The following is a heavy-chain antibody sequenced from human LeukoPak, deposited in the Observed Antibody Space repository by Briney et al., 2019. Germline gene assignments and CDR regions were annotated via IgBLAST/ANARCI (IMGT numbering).Heavy chain of an antibody. V-gene: IGHV4-31*03. CDR3: ARDRSRARNWFDP. J-gene: IGHJ5*02. CDR2: IYYSGST. CDR1: GGSISSGGYY. Sequence: PSETLSLTCTVSGGSISSGGYYSSWIRQHPGKGLEWIGCIYYSGSTYYNPSLKSRVTISVDTSKNQFSLKLSSVTAADKAVYYCARDRSRARNWFDPWGQGTLVTVSS.